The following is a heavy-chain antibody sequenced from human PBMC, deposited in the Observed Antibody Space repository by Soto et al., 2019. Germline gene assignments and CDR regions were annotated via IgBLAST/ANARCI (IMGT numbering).Heavy chain of an antibody. Sequence: NPSEALSLTCAVYGGSFSGYYCSWIRQPPGKGLEWIGEINHSGSTNYNPSLKSRVTISVDTSKNQFSLKLSSVTAADTAVYYCARANAVTMVRGRWFDPWGQGTLVTVSS. J-gene: IGHJ5*02. CDR1: GGSFSGYY. V-gene: IGHV4-34*01. CDR3: ARANAVTMVRGRWFDP. D-gene: IGHD3-10*01. CDR2: INHSGST.